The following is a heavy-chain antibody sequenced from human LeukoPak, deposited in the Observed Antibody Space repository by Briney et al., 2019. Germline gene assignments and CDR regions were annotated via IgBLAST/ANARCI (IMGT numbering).Heavy chain of an antibody. CDR3: GTLLSNGPFDY. V-gene: IGHV1-2*02. CDR2: IYPNSGAT. Sequence: GASVKVSCKASGYTFTGYYMHWVQQAPGQGLEWMEWIYPNSGATKYAQKYQGRVTMTRDTSISTAYMELSGLRSDDTAVYYCGTLLSNGPFDYWGQGSLVTVSS. J-gene: IGHJ4*02. CDR1: GYTFTGYY.